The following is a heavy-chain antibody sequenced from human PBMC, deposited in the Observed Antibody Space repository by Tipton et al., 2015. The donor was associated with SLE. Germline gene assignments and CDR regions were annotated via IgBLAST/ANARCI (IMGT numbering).Heavy chain of an antibody. J-gene: IGHJ4*02. CDR3: AGSSIAARWSFDY. CDR2: INHSGRT. V-gene: IGHV4-34*01. Sequence: TLSLTCTVYGESLSGHYWGWIRQPPGKGLEWIGDINHSGRTNYNPSLKSRVTMSVDTSKNQFSLKLSSVTAADTAVYYCAGSSIAARWSFDYWGQGTLVTVSS. D-gene: IGHD6-6*01. CDR1: GESLSGHY.